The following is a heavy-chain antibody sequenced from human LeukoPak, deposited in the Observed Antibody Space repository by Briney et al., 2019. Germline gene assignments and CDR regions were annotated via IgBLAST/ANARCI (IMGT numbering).Heavy chain of an antibody. CDR2: ISGSGGST. CDR3: AKMGVVVPAAPGWFDP. D-gene: IGHD2-2*01. V-gene: IGHV3-23*01. CDR1: GFTFSSYA. J-gene: IGHJ5*02. Sequence: GGSLRHSCAASGFTFSSYAMSWVRQAPGKGLEWVSAISGSGGSTYYADSVKGRFTISRDNSKNTLYLQMNSLRAEDTAVYYCAKMGVVVPAAPGWFDPWGQGTLVTVSS.